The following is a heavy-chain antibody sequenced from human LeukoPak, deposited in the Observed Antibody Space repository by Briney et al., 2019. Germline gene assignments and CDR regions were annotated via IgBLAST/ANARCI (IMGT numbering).Heavy chain of an antibody. J-gene: IGHJ4*02. D-gene: IGHD2-21*02. V-gene: IGHV1-8*02. Sequence: GASVKVSCKASGFAFIDYYIHWVRQATGQGLEWMGWMNPNSGNTGYAQKFQGRVTMTRNTSISTAYMELSSLRSEDTAVYYCARGRSKHIVVVTAIPGFDYWGQGTLVTVSS. CDR3: ARGRSKHIVVVTAIPGFDY. CDR1: GFAFIDYY. CDR2: MNPNSGNT.